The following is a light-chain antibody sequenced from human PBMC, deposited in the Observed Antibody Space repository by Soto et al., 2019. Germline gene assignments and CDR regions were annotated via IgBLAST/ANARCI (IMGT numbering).Light chain of an antibody. V-gene: IGKV3-15*01. Sequence: EIVMTQSPATLYVSPGERATLSCRASQSVSSTLAWYQQKPGQAPRLLIYGASTRATGIPDRFSGSGSGTDFTLTISSLQSEDFAVYYCQQYNQWPPWTFGQGTKVEIK. CDR1: QSVSST. CDR3: QQYNQWPPWT. J-gene: IGKJ1*01. CDR2: GAS.